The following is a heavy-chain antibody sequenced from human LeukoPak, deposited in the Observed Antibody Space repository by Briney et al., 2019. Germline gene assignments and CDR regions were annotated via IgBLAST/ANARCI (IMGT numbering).Heavy chain of an antibody. CDR1: GFSFSGHW. Sequence: GGSLRLSCTASGFSFSGHWMHWVRQLPGKGLLWVSRISPTGSTTSYADSVKGRFTVSRDNAKNTLYLQVNNLRAEDTAVYYCARGPNSNWSGLDFWGQGTLLTVSS. D-gene: IGHD6-6*01. CDR3: ARGPNSNWSGLDF. CDR2: ISPTGSTT. J-gene: IGHJ4*02. V-gene: IGHV3-74*01.